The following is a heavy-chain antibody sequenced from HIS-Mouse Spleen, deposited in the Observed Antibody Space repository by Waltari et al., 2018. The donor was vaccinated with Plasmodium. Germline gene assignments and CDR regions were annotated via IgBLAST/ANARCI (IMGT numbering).Heavy chain of an antibody. CDR3: AILVQLEPPFDY. CDR1: GFTFSSYA. D-gene: IGHD1-1*01. V-gene: IGHV3-23*01. Sequence: EVQLLESGGGLVQPGGSLRLSCAASGFTFSSYAMSWVRQAPGKGLGGVSAMSGSGGSTYYADSVKGRFTISRDNSKNTLYLQMNSLRAEDTAVYYCAILVQLEPPFDYWGQGTLVTVSS. J-gene: IGHJ4*02. CDR2: MSGSGGST.